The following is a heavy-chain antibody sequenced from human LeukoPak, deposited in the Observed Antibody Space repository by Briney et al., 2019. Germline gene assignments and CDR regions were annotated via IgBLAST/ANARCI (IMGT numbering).Heavy chain of an antibody. D-gene: IGHD3-16*01. V-gene: IGHV4-61*02. CDR3: ARDPDHDYRRGDY. CDR2: IYTSGST. Sequence: RTSETLSLTCTVSGGSISSGSYYWSWIRQPAGKGLEWIGRIYTSGSTNYNPSLKSRVTISVDTSKNQFSLKLSSVTAADTAVYYCARDPDHDYRRGDYWGQGTLVTVSS. J-gene: IGHJ4*02. CDR1: GGSISSGSYY.